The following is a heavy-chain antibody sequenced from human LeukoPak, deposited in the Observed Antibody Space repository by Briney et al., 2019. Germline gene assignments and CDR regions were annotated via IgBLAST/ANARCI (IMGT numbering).Heavy chain of an antibody. Sequence: ASVKVSCKASGGTFISYAISWVRQAPGQGLEWMGRINPNRGGTNYAQKFQGRVTMTRDTSISTAYMELSRLRSDDTAVYYCARVGEGSSIDYWGQGTLVTVSS. CDR3: ARVGEGSSIDY. CDR2: INPNRGGT. J-gene: IGHJ4*02. D-gene: IGHD3-16*01. V-gene: IGHV1-2*06. CDR1: GGTFISYA.